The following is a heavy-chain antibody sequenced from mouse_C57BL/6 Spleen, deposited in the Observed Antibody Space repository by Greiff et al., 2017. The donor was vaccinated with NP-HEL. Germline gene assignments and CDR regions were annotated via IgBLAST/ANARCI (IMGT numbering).Heavy chain of an antibody. D-gene: IGHD2-4*01. CDR3: TDLGDYVPFAY. J-gene: IGHJ3*01. CDR1: GFTFSNYW. Sequence: EVKVEESGGGLVQPGGSMKLSCVASGFTFSNYWMNWVRQSPEKGLEWVAQIRLKSDNYATHYAESVKGRFTISRDDSKSSVYLQMNNLRAEDTGIYYCTDLGDYVPFAYWGQGTLVTVSA. V-gene: IGHV6-3*01. CDR2: IRLKSDNYAT.